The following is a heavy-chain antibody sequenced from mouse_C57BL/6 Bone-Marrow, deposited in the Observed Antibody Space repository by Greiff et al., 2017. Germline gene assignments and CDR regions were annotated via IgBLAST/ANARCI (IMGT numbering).Heavy chain of an antibody. J-gene: IGHJ1*03. D-gene: IGHD1-1*01. CDR3: TTFSYYGRSLYWYFDV. Sequence: EVQLQESGAELVRPGASVKLSCTASGFNITDYYMHWVKQRPEQGLEWIGRIDPEDGDTEYAPKFQGKATMTADTSSNTAYLQLSSLTSEDTAVYYCTTFSYYGRSLYWYFDVWGTGTTVTVSS. CDR2: IDPEDGDT. V-gene: IGHV14-1*01. CDR1: GFNITDYY.